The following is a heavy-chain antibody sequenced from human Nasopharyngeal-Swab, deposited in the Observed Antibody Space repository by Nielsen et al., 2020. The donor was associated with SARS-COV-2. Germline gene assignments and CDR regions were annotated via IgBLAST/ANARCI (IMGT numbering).Heavy chain of an antibody. CDR2: IKSKTDGGTT. CDR3: TAKGH. Sequence: GESLKISCAASGFTFSNAWMNWVRQAPGTGLEWVGRIKSKTDGGTTDYAAPVKGRFTISRDDSKDTLFLEMNSLKIEDTAVYYCTAKGHWGQGTLVSVSS. J-gene: IGHJ4*02. CDR1: GFTFSNAW. V-gene: IGHV3-15*01.